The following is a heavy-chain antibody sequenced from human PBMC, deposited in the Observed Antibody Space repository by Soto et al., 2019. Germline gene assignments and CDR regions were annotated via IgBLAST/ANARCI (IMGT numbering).Heavy chain of an antibody. CDR3: ARSIVVVTATAKYYYYGMDV. CDR1: GFSLSTSGMR. CDR2: IDWDDDK. V-gene: IGHV2-70*04. Sequence: SGPTLVNPTQTLTLTCTFSGFSLSTSGMRVSWIRQPPGKALEWLARIDWDDDKFYSTSLKTRLTTSKDTSKNQVVLTMTNMDPVDTATYYCARSIVVVTATAKYYYYGMDVWGQGTTVTVSS. D-gene: IGHD2-21*02. J-gene: IGHJ6*02.